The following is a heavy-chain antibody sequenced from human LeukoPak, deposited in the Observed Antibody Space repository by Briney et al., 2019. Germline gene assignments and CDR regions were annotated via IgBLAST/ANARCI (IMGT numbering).Heavy chain of an antibody. CDR3: ARGLSGYSSSLGY. Sequence: PGGSLRLSCVASGITFSSYSMNWVRQAPGKGLEWVSYISSFSGTINYADSVKGRFTISRDNAKNSLYLQMNSLRAEDTAVYYCARGLSGYSSSLGYWGQGTLVTVSS. CDR2: ISSFSGTI. J-gene: IGHJ4*02. CDR1: GITFSSYS. D-gene: IGHD6-6*01. V-gene: IGHV3-48*01.